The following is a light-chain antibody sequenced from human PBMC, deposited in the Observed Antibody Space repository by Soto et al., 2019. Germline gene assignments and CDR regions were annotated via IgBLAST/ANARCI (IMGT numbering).Light chain of an antibody. CDR2: DAS. V-gene: IGKV3-20*01. Sequence: EVALTQSPGTLSLSPGARATLSCRASQTIANNYLTWYQQKPGQAPRVLIYDASTRATGIPDRFSGSGSGTDFTLTISRLEPEDFAVYYCQQYGSSPKTFGQGTKGDIK. CDR1: QTIANNY. J-gene: IGKJ1*01. CDR3: QQYGSSPKT.